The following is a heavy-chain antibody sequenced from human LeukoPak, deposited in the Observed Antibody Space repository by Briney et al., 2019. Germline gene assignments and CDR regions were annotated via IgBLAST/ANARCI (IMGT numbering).Heavy chain of an antibody. D-gene: IGHD1-26*01. CDR3: ARPRRPAYSGRYPAY. Sequence: PGGSLRLSCKGSGYSFTSYWIGWVRQMPGKGLEWMGIIYPGDSETRYSPSFQGQVTISADKSLTTAYLPWSSLQASHTAMYYCARPRRPAYSGRYPAYWGQGTLVTVS. V-gene: IGHV5-51*01. CDR2: IYPGDSET. J-gene: IGHJ4*02. CDR1: GYSFTSYW.